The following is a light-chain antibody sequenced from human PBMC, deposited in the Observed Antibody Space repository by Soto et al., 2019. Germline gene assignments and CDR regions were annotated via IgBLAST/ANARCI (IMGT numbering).Light chain of an antibody. Sequence: EVVLTQSPGTLSLSAGERATLSFRASQSVGKYLVWYQQKPGQAPRLLIYDASNRATGIPARFSGSGSGTDFTLTISSLEPEDFAVYYCQQRGNRPPWTFGQGTKVDIK. CDR1: QSVGKY. CDR3: QQRGNRPPWT. CDR2: DAS. V-gene: IGKV3-11*01. J-gene: IGKJ1*01.